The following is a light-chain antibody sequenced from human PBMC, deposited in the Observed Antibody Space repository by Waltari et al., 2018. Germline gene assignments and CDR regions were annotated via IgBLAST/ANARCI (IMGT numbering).Light chain of an antibody. V-gene: IGKV1-39*01. Sequence: DIQMTQSPSSLSAYVGDRVTITCQASQTITNYLNWYQQKPGKAPNLLIYGASSLQNGVLSRFSGSGSGTDFTLTISSLQPEDFATYYCQQSYSILWTCGQRTKVDIK. CDR3: QQSYSILWT. CDR1: QTITNY. CDR2: GAS. J-gene: IGKJ1*01.